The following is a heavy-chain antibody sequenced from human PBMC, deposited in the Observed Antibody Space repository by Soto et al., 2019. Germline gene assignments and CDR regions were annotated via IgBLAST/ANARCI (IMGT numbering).Heavy chain of an antibody. D-gene: IGHD3-10*01. CDR1: GDTFSFYT. CDR2: INPILSMS. J-gene: IGHJ4*02. Sequence: SVKVSCKASGDTFSFYTINWVRQAPGLGLEWVGRINPILSMSNYAQKFQGRVTLTWDTSATTAYMELSSLRSEDTAVYYCARPQSSNRFDKNFEYWGQGTLVTVSS. CDR3: ARPQSSNRFDKNFEY. V-gene: IGHV1-69*02.